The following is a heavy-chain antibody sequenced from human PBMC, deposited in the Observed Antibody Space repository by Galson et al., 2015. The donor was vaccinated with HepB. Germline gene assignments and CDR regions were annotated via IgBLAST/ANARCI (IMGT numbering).Heavy chain of an antibody. CDR2: ISYDGSNK. D-gene: IGHD3-10*01. V-gene: IGHV3-30*18. CDR1: GFTFSSYG. CDR3: EKVKDGGFGELSRSCMDV. Sequence: SLRLSCAASGFTFSSYGMHWVRQAPGKGLEWVAVISYDGSNKYYADSVKGRFTISRDNSKNTLYLQMNSLRAEDTDVYYCEKVKDGGFGELSRSCMDVWGQGATVTVSS. J-gene: IGHJ6*02.